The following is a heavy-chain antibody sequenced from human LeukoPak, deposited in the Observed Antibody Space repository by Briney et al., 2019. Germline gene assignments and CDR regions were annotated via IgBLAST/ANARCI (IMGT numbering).Heavy chain of an antibody. Sequence: PGGSLRLSCAASGFTFSDYWIHWVRQAPGKGLVWVSRINTDGTSTTYADSVRGRFTISRDNAKNTLYLQMNSLRAEDTAVYYCVKGGAAADFDYWGQGTLVTVSS. V-gene: IGHV3-74*01. D-gene: IGHD6-13*01. J-gene: IGHJ4*02. CDR1: GFTFSDYW. CDR3: VKGGAAADFDY. CDR2: INTDGTST.